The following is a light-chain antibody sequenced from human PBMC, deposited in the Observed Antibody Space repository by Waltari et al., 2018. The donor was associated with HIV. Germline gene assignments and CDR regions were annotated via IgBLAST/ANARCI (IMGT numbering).Light chain of an antibody. CDR3: HVWDSDTKHVL. J-gene: IGLJ3*02. Sequence: SYVLTQPPSVSVAPGQTATITCGAHNIGSKSVHWYQQNAGQSPVMVVYDGSVRHAGTPERNSGSKFGNTATLTISGVEAGDEADYYCHVWDSDTKHVLFGGGTKLTVL. CDR1: NIGSKS. V-gene: IGLV3-21*02. CDR2: DGS.